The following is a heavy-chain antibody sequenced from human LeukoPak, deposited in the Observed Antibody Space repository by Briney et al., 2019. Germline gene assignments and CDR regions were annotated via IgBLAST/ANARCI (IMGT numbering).Heavy chain of an antibody. Sequence: GGSLRLSCAASGFTFSDYYMSWIRRAPGKGLEWVSYISSTDSTIYYADSVKGRFTISRDNAKNSLYLQMDSLRAEDTAVYYCASQIEPYYFDYWGQGTLVTVSS. CDR3: ASQIEPYYFDY. CDR1: GFTFSDYY. D-gene: IGHD1-14*01. V-gene: IGHV3-11*01. J-gene: IGHJ4*02. CDR2: ISSTDSTI.